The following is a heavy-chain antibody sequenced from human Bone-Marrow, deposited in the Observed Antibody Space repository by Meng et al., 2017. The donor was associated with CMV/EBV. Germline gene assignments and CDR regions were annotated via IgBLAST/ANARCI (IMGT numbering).Heavy chain of an antibody. Sequence: HVQLQQAGPELVKPSQTLSLTCAISGDSVSRENVAWIWIRQSPSRGLEWLARTYYRSKWYNDYAPSVKSRITVNTDTSKNQFSLQLNSVTPEDTAVYFCARDVDSWGQGTLVTVSS. CDR2: TYYRSKWYN. J-gene: IGHJ4*02. CDR1: GDSVSRENVA. CDR3: ARDVDS. V-gene: IGHV6-1*01.